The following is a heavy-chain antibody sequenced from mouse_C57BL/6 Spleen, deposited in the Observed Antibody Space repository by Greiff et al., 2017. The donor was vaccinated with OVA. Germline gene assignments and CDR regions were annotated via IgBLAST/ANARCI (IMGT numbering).Heavy chain of an antibody. CDR3: ARAYYGNYDY. Sequence: EVMLVESAGGLVQPGSSMKLSCTASGFTFSDYYMAWVRQVPEKGLEWVANINYDGSSTYYLDSLKSRFIISRDNAKNILYLQMSSLKSEDTATYYCARAYYGNYDYWGQGTTLTVSS. J-gene: IGHJ2*01. CDR1: GFTFSDYY. CDR2: INYDGSST. V-gene: IGHV5-16*01. D-gene: IGHD2-10*01.